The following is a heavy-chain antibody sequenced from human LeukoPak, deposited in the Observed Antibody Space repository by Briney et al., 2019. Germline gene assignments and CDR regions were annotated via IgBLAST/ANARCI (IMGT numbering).Heavy chain of an antibody. CDR2: IYPGDSDT. V-gene: IGHV5-51*01. J-gene: IGHJ5*02. CDR1: GYSFTSYW. D-gene: IGHD6-19*01. Sequence: GESLKISCKGSGYSFTSYWIGWVRQLPGKGLEWMGIIYPGDSDTRYSPSFQGQVTISADKSISTAYLQWSSLKASDTAMYYCARSTAVAFDWFDPWGQGTLVTVSS. CDR3: ARSTAVAFDWFDP.